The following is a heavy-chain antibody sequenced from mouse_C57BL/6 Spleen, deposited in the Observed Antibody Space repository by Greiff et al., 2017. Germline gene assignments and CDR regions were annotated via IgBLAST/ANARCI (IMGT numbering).Heavy chain of an antibody. CDR3: ARSPYYYGSSLGWYFDV. Sequence: VQLQQSGAELMKPGASVKLSCKATGYTFTGYWIAWVKQRPGHGLEWIGEILPGSGSTNYNEKFKGKATFTADTSSNTAYMQLSSLTTEDSAIYYCARSPYYYGSSLGWYFDVWGTGTTVTVSS. J-gene: IGHJ1*03. D-gene: IGHD1-1*01. CDR2: ILPGSGST. V-gene: IGHV1-9*01. CDR1: GYTFTGYW.